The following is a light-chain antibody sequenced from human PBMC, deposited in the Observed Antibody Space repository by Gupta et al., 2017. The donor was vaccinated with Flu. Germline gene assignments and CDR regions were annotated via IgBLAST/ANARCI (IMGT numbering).Light chain of an antibody. J-gene: IGKJ3*01. V-gene: IGKV4-1*01. CDR1: QSVLQSSNNKNY. Sequence: DIVMTQSPDSLAVSLGERATINCKSGQSVLQSSNNKNYLAWYQQKPGQPPKLLLYWATTRESGVPDRFSGSGSETEFTLSISSLQAEDVAVYFCQQYYTTPPTFGPGTKVDI. CDR2: WAT. CDR3: QQYYTTPPT.